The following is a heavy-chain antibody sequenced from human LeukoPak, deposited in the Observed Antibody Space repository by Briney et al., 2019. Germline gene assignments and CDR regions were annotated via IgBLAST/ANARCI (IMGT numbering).Heavy chain of an antibody. CDR1: GFTFSSYE. CDR3: ARVSGNSYYFDY. D-gene: IGHD4-23*01. V-gene: IGHV3-48*03. CDR2: ISSSGSTI. Sequence: GGSLRLSCAASGFTFSSYEMNWVRQAPGKGLEWVSYISSSGSTIYYADSVKGRFTISRDNAKNSLYLQMNSLRAEDTAVYYCARVSGNSYYFDYWGQGTLVTVSS. J-gene: IGHJ4*02.